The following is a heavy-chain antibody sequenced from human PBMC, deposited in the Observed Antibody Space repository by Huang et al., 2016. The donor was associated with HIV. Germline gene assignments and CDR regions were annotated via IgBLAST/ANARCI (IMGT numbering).Heavy chain of an antibody. CDR1: AFTFRSYA. J-gene: IGHJ5*02. V-gene: IGHV3-23*01. CDR2: TSGSGGNT. D-gene: IGHD5-12*01. CDR3: AKVASGYDFSARGSDWFDP. Sequence: EMQLLESGGGLVQPGGSLRLSCAASAFTFRSYAMTWVRQAQGKGREWGSATSGSGGNTYYADAVKGRFTISRDNSKNTLYLQMNSLRAEDTAVYYCAKVASGYDFSARGSDWFDPWGQGTLVSVSS.